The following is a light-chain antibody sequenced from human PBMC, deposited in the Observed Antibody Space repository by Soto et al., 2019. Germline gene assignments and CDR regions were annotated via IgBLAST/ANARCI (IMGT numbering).Light chain of an antibody. Sequence: QSAVTQPPSASGTPGQRVTISCSGSTSNIGSNAVSWYQQLPGTAPKLLIYGNNQRPSGVPDRFSGSKSGTSASLAISGLQSDDETDYYCAAWDDSLNGYVFGTGTKVTVL. CDR1: TSNIGSNA. CDR2: GNN. J-gene: IGLJ1*01. V-gene: IGLV1-44*01. CDR3: AAWDDSLNGYV.